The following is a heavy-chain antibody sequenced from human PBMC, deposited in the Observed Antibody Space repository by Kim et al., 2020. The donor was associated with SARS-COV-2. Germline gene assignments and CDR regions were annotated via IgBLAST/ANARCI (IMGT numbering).Heavy chain of an antibody. CDR2: IYYSGSS. V-gene: IGHV4-59*01. J-gene: IGHJ4*02. D-gene: IGHD1-1*01. CDR1: GGSISSYY. Sequence: SETLSLTCTVSGGSISSYYWSWIRQPPGKGLEWIGYIYYSGSSNYNPSLKSRVTISVDTSKNQFSLKLSSVTAADTAVYYCARWNWNDEVPYFDYWGQGTLVTVSS. CDR3: ARWNWNDEVPYFDY.